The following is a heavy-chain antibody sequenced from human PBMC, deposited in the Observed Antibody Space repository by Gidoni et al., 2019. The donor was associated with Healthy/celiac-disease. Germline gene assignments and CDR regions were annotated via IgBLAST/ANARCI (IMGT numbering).Heavy chain of an antibody. CDR2: IRGSGGST. Sequence: EVQLVESGGGLVQPGGSLRLSCAASGFTFSSYAMRWVRQAPGKGLEWVSAIRGSGGSTYYADSVKGRFTISRDNSKNTLYLQMNSLRAEDTAVYYCAKDLWQLRWFGELYPLGGMDVWGQGTTVTVSS. CDR1: GFTFSSYA. V-gene: IGHV3-23*04. D-gene: IGHD3-10*01. CDR3: AKDLWQLRWFGELYPLGGMDV. J-gene: IGHJ6*02.